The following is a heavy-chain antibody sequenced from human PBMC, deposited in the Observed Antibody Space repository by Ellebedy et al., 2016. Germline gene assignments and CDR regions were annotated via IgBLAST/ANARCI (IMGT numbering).Heavy chain of an antibody. J-gene: IGHJ3*02. CDR3: AKNRVDCSSSNCYVDAFDI. CDR2: INQDGGEK. Sequence: GGSLRLSCAASGFRFTTAWMNWVRQAPGKGLEWVANINQDGGEKYYVDSVKGRFTISRDNAKNSLFLQMTSLRAEDTAVYYCAKNRVDCSSSNCYVDAFDIWGQGTKVTVSS. D-gene: IGHD2-2*01. CDR1: GFRFTTAW. V-gene: IGHV3-7*03.